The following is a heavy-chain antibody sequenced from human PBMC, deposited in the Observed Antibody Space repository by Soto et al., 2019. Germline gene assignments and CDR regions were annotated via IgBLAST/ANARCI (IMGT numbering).Heavy chain of an antibody. V-gene: IGHV2-5*02. D-gene: IGHD2-15*01. CDR3: AHQAGYCSGGSCFSTWFDP. Sequence: QITLKESGPPLVKPKQTLTLTCTFSGFSLSTRGVGVGWIRQPPGKALEWLALIYWDDDKRYSPSLKSRLTITKDTSKDQVVLTMTNMDPVDTATYYCAHQAGYCSGGSCFSTWFDPWGQGTLVTVSS. CDR2: IYWDDDK. CDR1: GFSLSTRGVG. J-gene: IGHJ5*02.